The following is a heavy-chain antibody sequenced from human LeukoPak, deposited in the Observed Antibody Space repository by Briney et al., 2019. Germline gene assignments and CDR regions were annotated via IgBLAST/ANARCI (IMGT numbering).Heavy chain of an antibody. CDR1: GASITSGPW. CDR3: ASPSAASTW. V-gene: IGHV4-4*02. Sequence: SETLSLTCAVSGASITSGPWWSWVRQPPGKGLEWIGDISHSGSTNYNPSLKSRVTISIDASTNQFSLKLTSVTAADTAVYNYASPSAASTWWGQGTLVTVSS. D-gene: IGHD2-15*01. J-gene: IGHJ4*02. CDR2: ISHSGST.